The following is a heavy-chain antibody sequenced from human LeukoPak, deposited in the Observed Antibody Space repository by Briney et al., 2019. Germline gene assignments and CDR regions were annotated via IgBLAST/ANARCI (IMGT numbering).Heavy chain of an antibody. V-gene: IGHV3-23*01. CDR2: ISGSGGNT. J-gene: IGHJ4*02. CDR1: GFTLSSYA. D-gene: IGHD3-9*01. CDR3: AKGDASPVHLLTGH. Sequence: GGSLRLSCAASGFTLSSYAMTWVRQAPGEGLEWVTGISGSGGNTYYADSVKGRFTISRDNSKNTLYLQINSLSAEDTAVYYCAKGDASPVHLLTGHWGQGTLVTVSS.